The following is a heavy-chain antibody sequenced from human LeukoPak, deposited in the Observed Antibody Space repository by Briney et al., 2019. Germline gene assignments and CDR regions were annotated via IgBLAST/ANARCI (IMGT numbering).Heavy chain of an antibody. J-gene: IGHJ3*02. D-gene: IGHD3-10*01. Sequence: SETPSLTCTVSGGSISSYYWNWIRQPTGKGLEWIGNVYHRGSTNYSASLKSRVTISVDTSKNQFSLKLSSVTAADTAVYYCARGVLYFGSGSWPNDAFDIWGQGTMVTVSS. V-gene: IGHV4-59*08. CDR3: ARGVLYFGSGSWPNDAFDI. CDR1: GGSISSYY. CDR2: VYHRGST.